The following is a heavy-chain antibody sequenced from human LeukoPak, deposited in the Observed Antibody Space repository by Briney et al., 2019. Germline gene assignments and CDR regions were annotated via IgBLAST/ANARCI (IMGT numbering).Heavy chain of an antibody. CDR2: IYSDNT. CDR3: RDSAYYLDS. D-gene: IGHD3-16*01. V-gene: IGHV3-66*03. J-gene: IGHJ4*02. Sequence: GGSLRLPCTVSGFTVSSNSMSWVRQAPGKGLEWVSFIYSDNTHYSDSVKGRFTISRDNSKNTLYLQMNSLEAEDTAVYYCRDSAYYLDSWGQGTLVTVSS. CDR1: GFTVSSNS.